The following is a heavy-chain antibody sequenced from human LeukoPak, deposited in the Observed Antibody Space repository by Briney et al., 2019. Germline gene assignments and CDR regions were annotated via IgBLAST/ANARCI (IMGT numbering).Heavy chain of an antibody. Sequence: PSETLSLTCTVSGGSISSYYWSWIRQPPGKGLEWIGYIHYSGSTNYNPSLKSRVTISVDTSKNQFSLKLSSVTAADAAVYYCARTTEGYCRGRSCYSYYYYMDVWAKGPRSPSP. CDR3: ARTTEGYCRGRSCYSYYYYMDV. D-gene: IGHD2-15*01. J-gene: IGHJ6*03. CDR2: IHYSGST. CDR1: GGSISSYY. V-gene: IGHV4-59*01.